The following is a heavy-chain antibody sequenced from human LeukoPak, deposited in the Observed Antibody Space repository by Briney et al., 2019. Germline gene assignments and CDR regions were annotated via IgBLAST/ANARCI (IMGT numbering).Heavy chain of an antibody. CDR2: ISSSSSTI. V-gene: IGHV3-48*04. J-gene: IGHJ4*02. Sequence: GGSLRLSCAASGFTFSSYSMNWVRQAPGKGLEWVSYISSSSSTIYYADSVKGRFTISRDNAKNSLYLQMNSLRAEDTAVYYCARDWDSSGYPHIDYWGQGTLVTVSS. CDR3: ARDWDSSGYPHIDY. CDR1: GFTFSSYS. D-gene: IGHD3-22*01.